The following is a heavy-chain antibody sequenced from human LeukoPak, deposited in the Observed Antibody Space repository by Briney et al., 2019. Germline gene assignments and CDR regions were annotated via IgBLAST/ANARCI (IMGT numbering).Heavy chain of an antibody. Sequence: PGGSLRLSCAASGFTFSSHSMNWVRQAPGKGLEWVSSISSSSSYIYYADSVKGRFTISRDNAKNSLYLQMNSLRAEDTAVYYCASYCGGDCYSGPNWFDPWGQGTLVTVSS. J-gene: IGHJ5*02. CDR1: GFTFSSHS. CDR2: ISSSSSYI. V-gene: IGHV3-21*01. CDR3: ASYCGGDCYSGPNWFDP. D-gene: IGHD2-21*02.